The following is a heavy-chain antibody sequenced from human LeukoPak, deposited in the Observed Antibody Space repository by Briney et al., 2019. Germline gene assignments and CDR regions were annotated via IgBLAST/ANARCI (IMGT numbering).Heavy chain of an antibody. CDR2: IDSRSGNI. V-gene: IGHV3-48*04. CDR1: GFTFSSYS. D-gene: IGHD6-13*01. J-gene: IGHJ5*02. Sequence: PGGSLRLSCAASGFTFSSYSMNWVRQAPGVGLEWISYIDSRSGNIYYADSVKGRFTISRDNAKNSLFLQMSSLRAEDTALYYCARGRGPSVGKAPGGLNWFDPWGQGTLVTVSS. CDR3: ARGRGPSVGKAPGGLNWFDP.